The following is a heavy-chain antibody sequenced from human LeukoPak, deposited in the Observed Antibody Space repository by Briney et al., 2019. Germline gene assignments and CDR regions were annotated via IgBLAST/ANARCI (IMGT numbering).Heavy chain of an antibody. J-gene: IGHJ4*02. D-gene: IGHD5-24*01. V-gene: IGHV5-10-1*01. CDR2: IDPSDSYT. CDR3: ATSLEMPISGVDY. Sequence: GESLKISCKGSGYSFTSYWISWVRQMPGKGLEWMGRIDPSDSYTNYSPSFQGHVTISADKSISTAYLQWSSLKASDTAMYYCATSLEMPISGVDYWGQGTLVTVSS. CDR1: GYSFTSYW.